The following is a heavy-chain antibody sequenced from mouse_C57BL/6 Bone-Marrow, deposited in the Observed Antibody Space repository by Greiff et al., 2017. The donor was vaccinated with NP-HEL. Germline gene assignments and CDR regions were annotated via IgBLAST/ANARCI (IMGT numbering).Heavy chain of an antibody. CDR2: IYPRSGNT. D-gene: IGHD2-2*01. J-gene: IGHJ1*03. V-gene: IGHV1-81*01. CDR1: GYTFTSYG. CDR3: ASLIYYGCDGYFDV. Sequence: QVQLQQSGAELARPGASVKLSCKASGYTFTSYGISWVKQRTGQGLEWIGEIYPRSGNTYYNEKFKGKATLTADKSSSTAYMELSSLTSEDSAVYYCASLIYYGCDGYFDVWGTGTTVTVSS.